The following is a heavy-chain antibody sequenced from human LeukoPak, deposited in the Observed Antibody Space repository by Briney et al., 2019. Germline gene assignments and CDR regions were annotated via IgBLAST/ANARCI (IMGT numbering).Heavy chain of an antibody. D-gene: IGHD3-22*01. J-gene: IGHJ4*02. CDR1: GGSISSGSYY. CDR2: IYTSGST. V-gene: IGHV4-61*02. CDR3: ARAVTHYYDSSGYRYYFDY. Sequence: SETLSLTCTVSGGSISSGSYYWRWIRQLAGKGLEWIGRIYTSGSTNYNPSLKSRVTISVDTSKNQFSLKLSSVTAADTAVYYCARAVTHYYDSSGYRYYFDYWGQGTLVTVSS.